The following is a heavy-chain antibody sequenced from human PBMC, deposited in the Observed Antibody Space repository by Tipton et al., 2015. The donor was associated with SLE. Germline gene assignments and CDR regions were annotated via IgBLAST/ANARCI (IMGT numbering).Heavy chain of an antibody. Sequence: TLSLTCTVSGGSISSHYWSWIRQPPGKRLEWIGHVHSSGSTFYNPSLKSRVSTSMDTSKNQVSLRMTSVTAADTAVYYCARHIWGGYDAFDVWGHGALVTVSS. CDR1: GGSISSHY. V-gene: IGHV4-59*11. D-gene: IGHD3-16*01. CDR3: ARHIWGGYDAFDV. J-gene: IGHJ3*01. CDR2: VHSSGST.